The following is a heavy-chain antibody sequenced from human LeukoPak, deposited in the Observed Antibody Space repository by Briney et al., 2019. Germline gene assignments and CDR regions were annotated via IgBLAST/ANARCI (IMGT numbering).Heavy chain of an antibody. CDR3: ARVAVCSGGSCYSGWFDP. Sequence: PSETLSLTRAVSGYSISSGYYWGWIRQPPGKGLEWIGSIYHSGSTYYNPSLKSRVTISVDTSKNQFSLKLSSVTAADTAVYYCARVAVCSGGSCYSGWFDPWGQGTLVTVSS. V-gene: IGHV4-38-2*01. J-gene: IGHJ5*02. CDR1: GYSISSGYY. CDR2: IYHSGST. D-gene: IGHD2-15*01.